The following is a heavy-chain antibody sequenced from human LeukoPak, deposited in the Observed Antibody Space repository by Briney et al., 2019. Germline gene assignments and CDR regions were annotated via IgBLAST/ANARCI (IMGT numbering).Heavy chain of an antibody. J-gene: IGHJ4*02. CDR2: ISAYNGNT. CDR1: GYTFTSYG. V-gene: IGHV1-18*01. CDR3: ARDLDQYSGRYGGFGHDF. D-gene: IGHD1-26*01. Sequence: ASVKVSCKVSGYTFTSYGINWVRQAPGQGLEWMGWISAYNGNTNYAQKLQGRVTMTTDTSTSTAYMELRSLRSDDTAVYYCARDLDQYSGRYGGFGHDFWGQGTLVTVSS.